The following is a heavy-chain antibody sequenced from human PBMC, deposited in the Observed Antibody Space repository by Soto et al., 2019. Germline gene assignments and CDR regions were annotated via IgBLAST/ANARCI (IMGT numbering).Heavy chain of an antibody. V-gene: IGHV4-59*01. CDR2: IYDDGSA. J-gene: IGHJ5*02. Sequence: AVTLSDTWFISNAATGRSYWIWIREPPGKGLEWLAYIYDDGSANYNPSLKSRATISLDMSKNQFSLKLTSVTAADTAVYYCARDKYCSGGSCRKNLFAPSGQGTLVTVS. D-gene: IGHD2-15*01. CDR3: ARDKYCSGGSCRKNLFAP. CDR1: NAATGRSY.